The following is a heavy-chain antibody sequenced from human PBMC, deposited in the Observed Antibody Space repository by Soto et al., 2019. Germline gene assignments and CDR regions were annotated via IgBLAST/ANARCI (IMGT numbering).Heavy chain of an antibody. CDR3: ARDFYYYGSGSFDY. J-gene: IGHJ4*02. V-gene: IGHV3-7*01. CDR2: IKQDGSEK. Sequence: GGSLRLSCAVYGFTFSSYWMSWVRQAPGKGLEWVANIKQDGSEKDYVDSVKGRFTISRDNAKNSLYLQMNSLRAEDTAVYYCARDFYYYGSGSFDYWGQGTLVTVSS. D-gene: IGHD3-10*01. CDR1: GFTFSSYW.